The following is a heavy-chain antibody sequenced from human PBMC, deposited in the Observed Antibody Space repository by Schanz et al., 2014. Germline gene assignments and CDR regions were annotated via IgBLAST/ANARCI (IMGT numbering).Heavy chain of an antibody. Sequence: QVQLVQSGAEVKKPGASVKVSCKTSGYTFSSHGISWVRQAPGQGLEWMATINPSGGSTSFAQKFQGRVTMTRATSTSTVNMELTSLRSEDTAVYYCARDPYSASYFPSPPLYGLDVWGQGTTVTVSS. V-gene: IGHV1-46*01. CDR1: GYTFSSHG. CDR3: ARDPYSASYFPSPPLYGLDV. D-gene: IGHD1-26*01. CDR2: INPSGGST. J-gene: IGHJ6*02.